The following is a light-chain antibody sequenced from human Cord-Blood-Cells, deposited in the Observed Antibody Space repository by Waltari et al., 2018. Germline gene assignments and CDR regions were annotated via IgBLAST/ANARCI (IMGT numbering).Light chain of an antibody. CDR3: AAWDDSLSGVV. V-gene: IGLV1-47*01. Sequence: QSVLTQPPSASGTPGQRVTISRSGGGPNIGSNYVYWYQQLPGTAPKLLIYRNNQRPSGVPDRFSGSKSGTSASLAISGLRSEDEADYYCAAWDDSLSGVVFGGGTKLTVL. CDR1: GPNIGSNY. CDR2: RNN. J-gene: IGLJ2*01.